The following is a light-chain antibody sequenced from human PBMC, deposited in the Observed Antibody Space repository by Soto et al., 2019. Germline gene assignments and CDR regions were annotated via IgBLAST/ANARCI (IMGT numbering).Light chain of an antibody. CDR3: QTWGTGNWV. V-gene: IGLV4-69*01. Sequence: QPVLTQSPSASASLGASVKLTCTLSSGHSTYAIAWHQQQPGKGPRYLMKLNSDGSHSKGDGIPDRFSGSSSGAERYLTISSRQSEDEADYYCQTWGTGNWVFGGGTKLTVL. CDR2: LNSDGSH. J-gene: IGLJ3*02. CDR1: SGHSTYA.